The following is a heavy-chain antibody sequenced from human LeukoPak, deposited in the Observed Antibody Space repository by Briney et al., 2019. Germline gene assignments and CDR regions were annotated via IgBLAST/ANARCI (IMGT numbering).Heavy chain of an antibody. V-gene: IGHV3-7*03. CDR2: IKQDGSEK. J-gene: IGHJ4*02. Sequence: GGSLRLSCAASGFTFSSYWMSWVRQAPGKGLEWVANIKQDGSEKYYVDSVKGRFTISRDNSKNTLYLQMNSLRAEDTAVYYCAKDANLAVAGLGFDYWGQGTLVTVSS. CDR1: GFTFSSYW. D-gene: IGHD6-19*01. CDR3: AKDANLAVAGLGFDY.